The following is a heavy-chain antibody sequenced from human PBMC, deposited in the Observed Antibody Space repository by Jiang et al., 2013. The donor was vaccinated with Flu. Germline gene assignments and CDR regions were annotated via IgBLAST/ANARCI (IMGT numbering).Heavy chain of an antibody. V-gene: IGHV3-21*01. CDR2: ISSSSSYI. J-gene: IGHJ3*02. Sequence: EWVSSISSSSSYIYYADSVKGRFTISRDNAKNSLYLQMNSLRAEDTAVYYCARVIDSYGDRGAFDIWGQGTMVTVSS. D-gene: IGHD4-17*01. CDR3: ARVIDSYGDRGAFDI.